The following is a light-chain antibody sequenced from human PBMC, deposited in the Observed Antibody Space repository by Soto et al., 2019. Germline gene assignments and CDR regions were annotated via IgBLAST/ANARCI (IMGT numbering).Light chain of an antibody. CDR1: ESVNTS. CDR2: GAS. V-gene: IGKV3-15*01. CDR3: QQYNSWPPWT. Sequence: EIVMTQSPATLSVSPGERATLSCRASESVNTSLAWYQQKPGRAPRLLINGASTRATGIPARFSGSGSATEFTLTISSLQSEDFAVYYCQQYNSWPPWTFGQGTKVDIK. J-gene: IGKJ1*01.